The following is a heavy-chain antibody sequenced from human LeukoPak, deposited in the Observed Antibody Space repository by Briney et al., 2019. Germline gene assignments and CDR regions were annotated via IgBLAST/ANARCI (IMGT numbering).Heavy chain of an antibody. D-gene: IGHD4-11*01. CDR2: ISRGGSTV. CDR1: GFTFSSHE. Sequence: GGSLRFSCAASGFTFSSHEMNWVRQAPGKGLEWVSYISRGGSTVYYADSVKGRFTISRDNAKNSLYLQMNSLRAEDTAVYYCARSPDYGNYGDYFDYWGQGTLVTVSS. CDR3: ARSPDYGNYGDYFDY. J-gene: IGHJ4*02. V-gene: IGHV3-48*03.